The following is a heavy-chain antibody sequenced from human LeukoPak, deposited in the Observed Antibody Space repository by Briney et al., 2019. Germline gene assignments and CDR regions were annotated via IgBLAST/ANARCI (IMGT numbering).Heavy chain of an antibody. CDR3: ARYYYDSSGYYYRGHGMDV. CDR1: GYTFTSYD. CDR2: MNPNSGNT. V-gene: IGHV1-8*01. J-gene: IGHJ6*02. D-gene: IGHD3-22*01. Sequence: ASVKVSCKASGYTFTSYDINWVRQATGQGLEWMGWMNPNSGNTGYAQKFQGRVTMTRNTSISTAYMELSSLRSEDTAVYYCARYYYDSSGYYYRGHGMDVWGQGTTVTVSS.